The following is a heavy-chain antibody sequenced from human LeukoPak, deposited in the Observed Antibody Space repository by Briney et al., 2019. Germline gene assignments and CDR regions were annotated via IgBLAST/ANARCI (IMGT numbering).Heavy chain of an antibody. V-gene: IGHV3-11*03. Sequence: PGGSLRLSCAASGFTFSSYAMSWVRQAPGKGLEWVSYISGGSSDTNYADSVKGRFTISRDNAKNSLYLQMNNLRAEDTAVYYCARQCSIVKCSWGQGTLVTVSS. CDR3: ARQCSIVKCS. CDR2: ISGGSSDT. CDR1: GFTFSSYA. J-gene: IGHJ5*02. D-gene: IGHD2-2*01.